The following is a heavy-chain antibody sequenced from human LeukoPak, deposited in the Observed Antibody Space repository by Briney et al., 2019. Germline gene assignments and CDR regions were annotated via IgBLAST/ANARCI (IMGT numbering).Heavy chain of an antibody. CDR3: TSVWLQYFDY. V-gene: IGHV3-49*04. CDR2: IRSKTYDGTT. Sequence: GGSLRLSCTASGFTFGDYAMSWVRQAPRKGLEWVGFIRSKTYDGTTEYAASVKGRFTISRDDSKRIAYLQMNSLKTDDTAVYYCTSVWLQYFDYWGQGTLITVSS. D-gene: IGHD5-24*01. J-gene: IGHJ4*02. CDR1: GFTFGDYA.